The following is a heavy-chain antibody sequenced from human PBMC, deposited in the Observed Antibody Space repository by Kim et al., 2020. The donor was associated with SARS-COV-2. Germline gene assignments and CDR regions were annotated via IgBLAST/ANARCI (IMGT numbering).Heavy chain of an antibody. CDR1: GGPVSSGGNY. V-gene: IGHV4-61*08. D-gene: IGHD5-18*01. CDR3: ARLGYGHHNWFDP. Sequence: SETLSLTCTVSGGPVSSGGNYWSWIRQPPGKGLEWIGYIFYSGSTNYNPSLKSRVTISVDTSKNQFSLKLSSVTAADTAMYYCARLGYGHHNWFDPWGQGTLITVSS. J-gene: IGHJ5*02. CDR2: IFYSGST.